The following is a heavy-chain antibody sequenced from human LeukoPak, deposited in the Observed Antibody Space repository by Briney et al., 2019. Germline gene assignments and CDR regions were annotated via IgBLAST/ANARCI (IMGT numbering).Heavy chain of an antibody. CDR2: IYYSGST. Sequence: SETLSLTCTVSGGSISSSSYYWGWIRQPPGTGLEWIGSIYYSGSTYYNPSLKSRVTISVDTSKNQFSLKLSSVTAADTAVYYCARLKNYYYYYMDVWGKGTMVTVSS. V-gene: IGHV4-39*01. J-gene: IGHJ6*03. CDR1: GGSISSSSYY. CDR3: ARLKNYYYYYMDV.